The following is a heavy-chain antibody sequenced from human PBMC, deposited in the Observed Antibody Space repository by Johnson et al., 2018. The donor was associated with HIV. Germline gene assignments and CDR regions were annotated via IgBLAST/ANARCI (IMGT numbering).Heavy chain of an antibody. Sequence: QVQLVESGGGLVKPGGSLRLSCAASGFNFSDYYMSWIRQAPGTGLEWISYISNSGSIGYADSVKGRFTISRDNAKNSLYLQMNSLRAEDTALYYCAKDLAVAAMGAFDIWGQGTMVTVSS. CDR3: AKDLAVAAMGAFDI. V-gene: IGHV3-11*01. CDR1: GFNFSDYY. J-gene: IGHJ3*02. D-gene: IGHD6-19*01. CDR2: ISNSGSI.